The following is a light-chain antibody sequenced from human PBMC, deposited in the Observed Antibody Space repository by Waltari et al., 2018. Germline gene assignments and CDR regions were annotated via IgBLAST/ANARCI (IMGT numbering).Light chain of an antibody. V-gene: IGLV4-69*01. J-gene: IGLJ3*02. CDR2: LNADGVH. CDR3: QTGGHGTWV. Sequence: QLPGKGRRFLMKLNADGVHSRGAGIPDRFSGSSSGAARYLTISSLQPEDEADYYCQTGGHGTWVFGGGTKLTVL.